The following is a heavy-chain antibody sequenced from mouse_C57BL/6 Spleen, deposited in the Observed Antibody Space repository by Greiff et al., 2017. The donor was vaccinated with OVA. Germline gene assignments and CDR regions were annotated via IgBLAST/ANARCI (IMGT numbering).Heavy chain of an antibody. V-gene: IGHV14-1*01. CDR3: TLGRYFDV. CDR2: IDPEDGDT. J-gene: IGHJ1*03. D-gene: IGHD4-1*01. CDR1: GFNIKDYS. Sequence: VQLQQSGAELVRPGASVKLSCTASGFNIKDYSMHWVKQRPEQGLEWIGRIDPEDGDTEYAPKFQGKATMTADTSSNTAYLQLSSLTSEDNAVYCCTLGRYFDVWGTGTTVTVSS.